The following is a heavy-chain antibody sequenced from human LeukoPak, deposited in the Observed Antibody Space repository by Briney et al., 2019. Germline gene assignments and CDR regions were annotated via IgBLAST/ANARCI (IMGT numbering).Heavy chain of an antibody. D-gene: IGHD6-19*01. CDR3: ASEVGYSSGWYSGSYYFDY. J-gene: IGHJ4*02. CDR1: GGSISSYY. V-gene: IGHV4-59*12. CDR2: IYYSGST. Sequence: PSETLSLTCTVSGGSISSYYWSWIRQSPGKGLEWIGYIYYSGSTNYNPSLKSRVTISVDTSKNQFSLKLSSVTAADTAVYYCASEVGYSSGWYSGSYYFDYWGQGTLVTVSS.